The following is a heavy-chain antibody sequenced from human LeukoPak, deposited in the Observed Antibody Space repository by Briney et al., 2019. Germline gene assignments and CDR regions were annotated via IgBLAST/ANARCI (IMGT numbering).Heavy chain of an antibody. J-gene: IGHJ6*04. V-gene: IGHV3-49*04. Sequence: PGGSLRLSCAASGFTVSSNYMSWVRQAPGKGLEWVGFIRSKAYGGTTEYAASVKGRFTISRDDSKSIAYLQMNSLKTEDTAVYYCTTATAALRFIDVWSKGTTVSVSS. CDR2: IRSKAYGGTT. CDR3: TTATAALRFIDV. D-gene: IGHD3-3*01. CDR1: GFTVSSNY.